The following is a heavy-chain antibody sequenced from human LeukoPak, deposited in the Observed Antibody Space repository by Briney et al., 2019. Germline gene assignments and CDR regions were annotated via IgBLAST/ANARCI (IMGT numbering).Heavy chain of an antibody. V-gene: IGHV3-23*01. CDR1: GVTLSSSA. J-gene: IGHJ4*02. CDR3: AKDDKIRGCSYVNWNY. CDR2: ISTSGTNT. D-gene: IGHD5-18*01. Sequence: GGSLRLSCAASGVTLSSSALTWVRQAPGKGLEWVSAISTSGTNTYYADSVKSRFTVSRDISNNTLYLQMNSLRAEDTAVYYCAKDDKIRGCSYVNWNYWGQGTLVTVSS.